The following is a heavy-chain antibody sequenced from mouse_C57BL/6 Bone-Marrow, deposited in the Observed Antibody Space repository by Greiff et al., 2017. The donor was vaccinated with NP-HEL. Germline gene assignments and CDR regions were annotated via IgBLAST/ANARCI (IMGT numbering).Heavy chain of an antibody. V-gene: IGHV1-15*01. CDR3: TRWIRRGYAMDY. D-gene: IGHD3-3*01. J-gene: IGHJ4*01. Sequence: QVQLKQSGAELVRPGASVTLSCKASGYTFTDYEMHWVKQTPVHGLEWIGAIDPETGGTAYNQKFKGKAILTADKSSSTAYMELRSLTSEDSAVYYCTRWIRRGYAMDYWGQGTSVTVSS. CDR1: GYTFTDYE. CDR2: IDPETGGT.